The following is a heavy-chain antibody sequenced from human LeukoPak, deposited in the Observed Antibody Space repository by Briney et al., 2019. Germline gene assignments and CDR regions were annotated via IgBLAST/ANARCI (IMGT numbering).Heavy chain of an antibody. V-gene: IGHV4-31*03. CDR2: IYYSGST. CDR1: GGSISSGGYY. J-gene: IGHJ5*02. D-gene: IGHD3-10*01. Sequence: PSETLSLTCTVPGGSISSGGYYWSWIRQHPGKGLEWIGYIYYSGSTYYNPSLKSRVTISVDTSKNQFSLKLSSVTAADTAVYYCARGIGLLWFGDRFKYNWFDPWGQGTLVTVSS. CDR3: ARGIGLLWFGDRFKYNWFDP.